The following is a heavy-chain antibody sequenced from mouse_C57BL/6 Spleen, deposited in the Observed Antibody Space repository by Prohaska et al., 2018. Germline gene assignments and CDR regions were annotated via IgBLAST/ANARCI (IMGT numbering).Heavy chain of an antibody. J-gene: IGHJ4*01. V-gene: IGHV1-50*01. CDR2: IDPSDSYP. Sequence: QVQLHPPVSYLVKPAASFTLSCPPSGSSFTIYWMPLVQHRPGQGLEWIGEIDPSDSYPNYKQKYKGKARLTVDTSSGTAYMQLSSLTSEDSAVYDCARSHRYAMDDWGQGTSVTVSS. CDR1: GSSFTIYW. CDR3: ARSHRYAMDD.